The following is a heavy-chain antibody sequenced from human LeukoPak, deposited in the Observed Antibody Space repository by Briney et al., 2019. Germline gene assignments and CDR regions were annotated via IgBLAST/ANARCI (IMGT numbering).Heavy chain of an antibody. J-gene: IGHJ5*02. D-gene: IGHD3-10*01. CDR1: GGSISSYY. CDR2: IYYSGNT. Sequence: PSETLSLTCTVSGGSISSYYWSWIRQPPGKGLEWIGYIYYSGNTNYNPSLKSRVTISVDTSKNQFSLKLSSVTAADTAVYYCARGSGKHITVFSGFDPWGQGTLVTVSS. CDR3: ARGSGKHITVFSGFDP. V-gene: IGHV4-59*12.